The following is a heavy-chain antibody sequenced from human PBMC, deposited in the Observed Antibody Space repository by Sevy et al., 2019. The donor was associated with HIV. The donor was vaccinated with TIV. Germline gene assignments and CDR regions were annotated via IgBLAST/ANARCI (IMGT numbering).Heavy chain of an antibody. V-gene: IGHV1-24*01. CDR2: FDPEDGET. CDR1: GYTLTKLS. D-gene: IGHD3-22*01. J-gene: IGHJ4*02. Sequence: ASVKVSCKVSGYTLTKLSMHWVRQAPGKGLEWMGRFDPEDGETIFAQKFQGRVTMTEDTSTDTAYKELSSLRSEDTAVYYCAAAREYYEDSSGYLDYWGQGTLVTVSS. CDR3: AAAREYYEDSSGYLDY.